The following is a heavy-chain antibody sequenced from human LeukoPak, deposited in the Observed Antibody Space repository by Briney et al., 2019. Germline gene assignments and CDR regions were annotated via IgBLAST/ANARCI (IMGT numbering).Heavy chain of an antibody. V-gene: IGHV3-30*02. J-gene: IGHJ4*02. Sequence: GGSLRLSCAASGFSFSSYGMHWVRQAPGKGLEWVAFIRYDGSNKYYADSVKGRFTISRDNSKNTLYLQMNSLRAEDTAVYYCAKMSDSSAYYPYFDYWGQGTLVTVSS. CDR1: GFSFSSYG. CDR2: IRYDGSNK. CDR3: AKMSDSSAYYPYFDY. D-gene: IGHD3-22*01.